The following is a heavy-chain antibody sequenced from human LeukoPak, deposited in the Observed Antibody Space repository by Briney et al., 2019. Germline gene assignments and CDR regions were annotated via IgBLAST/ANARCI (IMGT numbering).Heavy chain of an antibody. CDR3: AREGGYGIIDF. D-gene: IGHD5-12*01. V-gene: IGHV6-1*01. CDR2: TYYRSKWYD. J-gene: IGHJ4*02. CDR1: GASASSNTAA. Sequence: SQTLSLTCAISGASASSNTAAWNWLRQSPSRGLEWLGRTYYRSKWYDDYELSLKSRISINADTSKNQFSLQLSSVSPEDTAVYFCAREGGYGIIDFWGQGTLVTVSS.